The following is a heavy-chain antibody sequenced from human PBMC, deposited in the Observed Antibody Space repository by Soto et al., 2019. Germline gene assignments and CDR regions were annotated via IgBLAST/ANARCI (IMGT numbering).Heavy chain of an antibody. V-gene: IGHV4-34*01. CDR3: ERRRGSGWYLEWRYYFDD. CDR1: GGSFSGYY. CDR2: INHSGST. J-gene: IGHJ4*02. Sequence: SETLSLTGAVYGGSFSGYYWSWIRQPPGKGLEWIGEINHSGSTNYNPSLKSRVTISVDTSKNQFSLKLSSVTAADTAVYYCERRRGSGWYLEWRYYFDDWGQGTLVT. D-gene: IGHD6-19*01.